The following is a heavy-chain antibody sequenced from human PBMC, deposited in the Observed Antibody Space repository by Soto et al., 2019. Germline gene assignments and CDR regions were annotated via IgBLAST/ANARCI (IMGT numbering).Heavy chain of an antibody. V-gene: IGHV3-11*05. CDR1: GFAFSDYY. J-gene: IGHJ4*02. CDR3: ARDQYVFDY. CDR2: LSNSGTYT. D-gene: IGHD3-16*01. Sequence: VQLVQSGGGLVKPGGSLTLSCAASGFAFSDYYMTWIRQAPGKGLEWISSLSNSGTYTNYADSVKGRFITSRDNAKNSLFLHLKGLRADDTAVYFCARDQYVFDYWGQGALVTVSS.